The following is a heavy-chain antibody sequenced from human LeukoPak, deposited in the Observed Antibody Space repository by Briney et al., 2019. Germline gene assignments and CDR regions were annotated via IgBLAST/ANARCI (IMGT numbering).Heavy chain of an antibody. CDR3: AGIYGDYSDFEY. D-gene: IGHD4-17*01. Sequence: NASETLSLTCAVYAGSFSDYYWSWIRQPPGKGLEWIGEFTRIGRINYNPSLKSRSIISADTSKNQLSLKLTSATAADTAIYYCAGIYGDYSDFEYWGQGTLVTVSS. J-gene: IGHJ4*02. CDR2: FTRIGRI. V-gene: IGHV4-34*01. CDR1: AGSFSDYY.